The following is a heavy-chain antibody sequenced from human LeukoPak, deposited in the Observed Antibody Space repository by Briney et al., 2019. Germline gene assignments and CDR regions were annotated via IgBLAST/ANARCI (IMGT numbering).Heavy chain of an antibody. J-gene: IGHJ4*02. V-gene: IGHV1-2*02. CDR1: GYTFIAYY. CDR3: ARPKAVILGGSGSYSSLDY. D-gene: IGHD3-10*01. Sequence: EASVKVSCKASGYTFIAYYMQWVRQAPGQGLEWMGWINPNSGGTNFAQKFRGRVTMTRDTSISTAYMELSSLRSDDTAVYYCARPKAVILGGSGSYSSLDYWGQGTLVTVSS. CDR2: INPNSGGT.